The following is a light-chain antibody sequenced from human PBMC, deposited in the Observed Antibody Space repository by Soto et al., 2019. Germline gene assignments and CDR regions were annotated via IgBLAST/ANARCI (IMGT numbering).Light chain of an antibody. Sequence: IVLTQSPGTLSLTPGERATLSCRASQTVSSRFLAWYQQKPGQAPRLLIYGALSRATGIPDRFSGSGSGTDFTLTINRLEPEDVAVYYCQQYGGSPPITFGQGTRLEIK. J-gene: IGKJ5*01. V-gene: IGKV3-20*01. CDR3: QQYGGSPPIT. CDR1: QTVSSRF. CDR2: GAL.